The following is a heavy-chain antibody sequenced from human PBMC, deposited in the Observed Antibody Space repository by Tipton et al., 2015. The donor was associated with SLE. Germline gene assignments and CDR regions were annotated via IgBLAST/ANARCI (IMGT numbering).Heavy chain of an antibody. CDR1: GGSFSGYY. CDR3: ARGAGAGYSSSWYTFDY. J-gene: IGHJ4*02. CDR2: INHSGST. D-gene: IGHD6-13*01. Sequence: TLSLTCAVYGGSFSGYYWSWIRQPPGKGLEWIGEINHSGSTNYNPSLKSRVNISVDTSKNQFSLKLSSVTAADTAVYYCARGAGAGYSSSWYTFDYLGQGTLVTVSS. V-gene: IGHV4-34*01.